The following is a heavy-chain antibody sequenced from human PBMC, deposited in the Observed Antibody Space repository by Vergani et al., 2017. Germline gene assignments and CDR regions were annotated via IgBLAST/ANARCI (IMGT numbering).Heavy chain of an antibody. Sequence: QVQLQQWGAGLLKPSETLSLTCAVYGGSFSGYYWSWIRQPPGKGLEWIGEINHSGSTNYNPSLKSRVTISVDTSKNQFSLKLSSVTAADTAVYYCARDCGGDCGDAFDIWGQGTMVTVSS. CDR1: GGSFSGYY. CDR2: INHSGST. D-gene: IGHD2-21*02. J-gene: IGHJ3*02. CDR3: ARDCGGDCGDAFDI. V-gene: IGHV4-34*01.